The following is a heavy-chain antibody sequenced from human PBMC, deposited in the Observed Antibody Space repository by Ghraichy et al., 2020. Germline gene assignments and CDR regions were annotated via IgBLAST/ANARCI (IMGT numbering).Heavy chain of an antibody. D-gene: IGHD4-17*01. CDR1: GFTFSSYA. CDR3: AKDRWYYGDYEGLQGY. V-gene: IGHV3-23*01. CDR2: ISGSGGST. J-gene: IGHJ4*02. Sequence: GGSLRLSCAASGFTFSSYAMSWVRQAPGKGLEWVSAISGSGGSTYYADSVKGRFTISRDNSKNTLYLQMNSLRAEDTAVYYCAKDRWYYGDYEGLQGYWGQGTLVTVSS.